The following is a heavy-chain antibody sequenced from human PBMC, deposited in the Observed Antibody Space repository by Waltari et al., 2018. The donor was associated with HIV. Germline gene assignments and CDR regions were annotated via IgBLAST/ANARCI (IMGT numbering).Heavy chain of an antibody. CDR3: VRNIEY. CDR1: GFTFDSSS. Sequence: EVQLVESGGGLVQPGGSLSLSCAASGFTFDSSSMNWVRQAPGKGLEWISYISNNGDNMFYADSVKGRFSISRDNGKSSLYLHMNSLRAEDTAMYYCVRNIEYWGQGTLVTVSS. V-gene: IGHV3-48*01. J-gene: IGHJ4*02. CDR2: ISNNGDNM.